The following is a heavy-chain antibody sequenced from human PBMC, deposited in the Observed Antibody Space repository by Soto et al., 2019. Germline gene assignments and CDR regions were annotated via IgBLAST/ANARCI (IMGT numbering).Heavy chain of an antibody. D-gene: IGHD3-9*01. Sequence: PSETLSLTCTLSGGSISSSSYYWGWIRQPPGKGLEWIGSIYYSGSTYYNPSLKSRVTISVDTSKNQFSLKLSSVTAADTAVYYCAGLLLLRRFSLENSGQGTLVTVSS. CDR1: GGSISSSSYY. V-gene: IGHV4-39*01. J-gene: IGHJ4*02. CDR2: IYYSGST. CDR3: AGLLLLRRFSLEN.